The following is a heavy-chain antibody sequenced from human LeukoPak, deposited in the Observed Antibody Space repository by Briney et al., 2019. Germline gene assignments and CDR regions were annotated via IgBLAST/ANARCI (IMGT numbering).Heavy chain of an antibody. J-gene: IGHJ5*02. Sequence: GSLRLSCAASGFIFRDYWMSWVRQAPGKGLEWVANIKEDGSEKYYVESVKGRFTISRDNAKNSLYLQMSSLRAEDTAVYYCARGVIIRGRLDPWGQGTLVTVSS. CDR2: IKEDGSEK. CDR1: GFIFRDYW. CDR3: ARGVIIRGRLDP. V-gene: IGHV3-7*01. D-gene: IGHD3-16*02.